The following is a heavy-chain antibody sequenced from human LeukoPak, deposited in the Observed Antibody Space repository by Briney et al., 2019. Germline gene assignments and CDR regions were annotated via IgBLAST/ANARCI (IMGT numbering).Heavy chain of an antibody. CDR3: AKDKGIVVVPAAICFDY. J-gene: IGHJ4*02. V-gene: IGHV3-23*01. CDR1: GFTFSSYG. Sequence: GGSLRLSCAASGFTFSSYGMSWVRQAPGKGLEWVSAISGSGGSTYYADSVKGRFTISRDNSKNTLYLQMNSLRAEDTAVYYCAKDKGIVVVPAAICFDYWGQGTLVTVSS. CDR2: ISGSGGST. D-gene: IGHD2-2*01.